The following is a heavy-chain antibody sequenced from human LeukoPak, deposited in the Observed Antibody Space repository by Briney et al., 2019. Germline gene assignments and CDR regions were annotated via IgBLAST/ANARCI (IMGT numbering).Heavy chain of an antibody. CDR2: ISGVGDRT. J-gene: IGHJ4*02. Sequence: PGGSLRLSCTASGFTFSRYAMTWIRQAPGKGLEWVSTISGVGDRTYFADSVKGRFTVPRDNSKSTLYLQMNRLRAEDTAVYYCAKGCGDTTFGVVTANDYWGQGILVIVSS. CDR3: AKGCGDTTFGVVTANDY. CDR1: GFTFSRYA. V-gene: IGHV3-23*01. D-gene: IGHD3-3*01.